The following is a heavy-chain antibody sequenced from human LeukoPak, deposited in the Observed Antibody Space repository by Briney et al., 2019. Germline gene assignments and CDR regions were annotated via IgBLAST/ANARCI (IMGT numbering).Heavy chain of an antibody. CDR2: ISAYNGKT. V-gene: IGHV1-18*01. CDR3: ARDLANYDFWSDYTNAFDI. CDR1: GYTLTSYG. D-gene: IGHD3-3*01. J-gene: IGHJ3*02. Sequence: ASVKVSCKASGYTLTSYGLSWVRQAPGQGLEWVGWISAYNGKTNSAQKLQGRVTMTTDTSTSTAYMELRSLRSDDTAVYYCARDLANYDFWSDYTNAFDIWGQGTMVTVSS.